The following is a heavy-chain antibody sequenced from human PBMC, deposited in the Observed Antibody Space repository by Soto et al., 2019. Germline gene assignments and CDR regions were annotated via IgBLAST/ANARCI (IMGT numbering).Heavy chain of an antibody. CDR3: ARLPEDSGYAFDP. J-gene: IGHJ5*02. CDR2: IIPILGIA. CDR1: GGTFSSYT. V-gene: IGHV1-69*02. D-gene: IGHD5-12*01. Sequence: SVKVSCKASGGTFSSYTISWVRQAPGQGLEWMGRIIPILGIANYAQKFQGRVTITADKSTSTAYMELSSLRSEDTAVYYCARLPEDSGYAFDPWSQGTLVTVSS.